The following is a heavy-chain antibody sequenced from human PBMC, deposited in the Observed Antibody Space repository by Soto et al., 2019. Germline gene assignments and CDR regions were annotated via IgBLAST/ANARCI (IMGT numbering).Heavy chain of an antibody. Sequence: SETLSLTCTVSGGSISSYYWSWIRQPPGKGLEWIGYIYYSGSTNYNPSLKSRVTISVDTSKNQFSLKLSSVTAADTAVYYCARDLSDRGVDPWGQGTLVTVSS. V-gene: IGHV4-59*01. J-gene: IGHJ5*02. CDR1: GGSISSYY. CDR2: IYYSGST. CDR3: ARDLSDRGVDP. D-gene: IGHD3-16*01.